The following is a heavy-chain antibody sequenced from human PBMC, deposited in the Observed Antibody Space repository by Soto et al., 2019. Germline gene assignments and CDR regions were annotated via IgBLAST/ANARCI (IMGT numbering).Heavy chain of an antibody. V-gene: IGHV3-33*01. CDR2: IWYDGSNK. J-gene: IGHJ6*02. CDR1: GLTFSSYG. D-gene: IGHD1-1*01. CDR3: ARDPLHGVRNQRNYYYYGMDV. Sequence: QVQLVESGGGVVQPGRSLRLSCAASGLTFSSYGMHWVRQAPGKGLEWVAVIWYDGSNKYYADSVKGRFTISRDNSKNTLYLQMNSLRAEDTAVYYCARDPLHGVRNQRNYYYYGMDVWGQGTTVTVSS.